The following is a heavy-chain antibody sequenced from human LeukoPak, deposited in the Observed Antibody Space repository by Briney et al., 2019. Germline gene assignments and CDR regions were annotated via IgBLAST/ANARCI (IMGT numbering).Heavy chain of an antibody. D-gene: IGHD4-17*01. CDR3: ARHFEFDYADY. Sequence: SETLSLTCTVSGYSISSGYYWGWIRQPPGKGLEWIGSIYHSGSTYYNPSLKSRVTISVDTSKNQFSLKPSSVTAADTAIYYCARHFEFDYADYWGQGTLVTVSS. V-gene: IGHV4-38-2*02. J-gene: IGHJ4*02. CDR1: GYSISSGYY. CDR2: IYHSGST.